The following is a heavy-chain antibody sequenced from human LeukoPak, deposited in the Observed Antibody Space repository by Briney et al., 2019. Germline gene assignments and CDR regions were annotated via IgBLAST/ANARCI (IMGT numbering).Heavy chain of an antibody. J-gene: IGHJ4*02. CDR1: GGSFSGYY. CDR3: ARDRGTWNDDGFDY. Sequence: SETLSLTCAVYGGSFSGYYWTWIRQPPGKGLEWIGEIIDTGSTNYNPSLKSRVTMSVDTSKNQFSLKLSSVTAADTAVYYCARDRGTWNDDGFDYWGQGTLVTVSS. D-gene: IGHD1-1*01. V-gene: IGHV4-34*12. CDR2: IIDTGST.